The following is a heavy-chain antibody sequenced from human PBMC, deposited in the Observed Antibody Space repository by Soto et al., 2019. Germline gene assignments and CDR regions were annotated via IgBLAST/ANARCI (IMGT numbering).Heavy chain of an antibody. J-gene: IGHJ4*02. D-gene: IGHD2-8*01. V-gene: IGHV3-15*01. CDR1: GFTFTTAW. CDR3: TTDEWS. Sequence: EVQLVESGGGLVKPGASLRLSCAASGFTFTTAWMSWVRQAPGKGLEWVGRIKKNSDGGTTDHAAPVKGRFTISRDDSTNTLYLQMNSLKTEDTAVYYCTTDEWSWGQGTLVTFSS. CDR2: IKKNSDGGTT.